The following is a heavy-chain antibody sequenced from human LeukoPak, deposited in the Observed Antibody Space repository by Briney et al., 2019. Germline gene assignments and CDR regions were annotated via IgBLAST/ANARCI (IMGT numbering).Heavy chain of an antibody. J-gene: IGHJ5*02. D-gene: IGHD2-15*01. Sequence: GGSLRLSCAASGFIFNNYAMSWVRQAPGKGLEWVSTISGSGGSTYYADSVKGRFTISRDNAQNSLYLQMNSLRDEDTAVYYCAIEGYCSGGTCYTNWFDTWGQGTLVTVSS. V-gene: IGHV3-23*01. CDR2: ISGSGGST. CDR1: GFIFNNYA. CDR3: AIEGYCSGGTCYTNWFDT.